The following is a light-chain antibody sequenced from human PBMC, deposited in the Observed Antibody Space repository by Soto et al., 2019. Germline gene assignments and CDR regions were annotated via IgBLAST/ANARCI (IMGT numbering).Light chain of an antibody. J-gene: IGKJ5*01. CDR1: QSISTY. V-gene: IGKV1-39*01. CDR3: QESYSKPT. CDR2: GAS. Sequence: DVQMTQSPSSLSASVGDRVTINCRASQSISTYLNWYQQKPGEAPKLLIYGASSLQSGVSSRFSGRGSGTDFTLTISSLQPEDFATYFCQESYSKPTFGQGTRLEIK.